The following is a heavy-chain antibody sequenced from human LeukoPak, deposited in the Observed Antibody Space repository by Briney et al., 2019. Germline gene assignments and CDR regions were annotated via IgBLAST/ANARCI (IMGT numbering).Heavy chain of an antibody. J-gene: IGHJ4*02. V-gene: IGHV1-69*13. CDR2: IIPIFGTA. CDR3: ARDPGRTGYFDY. CDR1: GGTFSSYA. Sequence: SVKVSCKASGGTFSSYAISWVRQAPGQGLEWMGGIIPIFGTANYAQKFQGRVTITADESTSTAYMELSSLRSEDTAVYYCARDPGRTGYFDYWGQGTLVTVSS. D-gene: IGHD1-1*01.